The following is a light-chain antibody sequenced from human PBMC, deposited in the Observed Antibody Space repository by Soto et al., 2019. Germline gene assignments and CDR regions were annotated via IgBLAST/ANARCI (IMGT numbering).Light chain of an antibody. CDR1: QGIAPY. Sequence: DVQMTQSPPSLSASVGDRVTITCRASQGIAPYLAWFQQKPGKVPKLLIYAASTLQSGVPSRFSGSGSGTDFTLTISSLQPEDVATYYCQKYNSTTLTFGGGTKVEIK. CDR3: QKYNSTTLT. V-gene: IGKV1-27*01. J-gene: IGKJ4*01. CDR2: AAS.